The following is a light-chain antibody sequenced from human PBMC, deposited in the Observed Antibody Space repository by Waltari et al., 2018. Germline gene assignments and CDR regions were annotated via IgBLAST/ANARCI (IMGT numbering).Light chain of an antibody. CDR1: QSVSTY. V-gene: IGKV3-11*01. CDR2: DAS. Sequence: EIVLTPSPGTLSLSPGESAILSCRASQSVSTYLAWYQQKPGQAPRLLIYDASNRAAGIPARFVASGSETDFTLTISRLEPEDFAVYYCQERSNWPGGSFGGGTKVEMK. J-gene: IGKJ4*01. CDR3: QERSNWPGGS.